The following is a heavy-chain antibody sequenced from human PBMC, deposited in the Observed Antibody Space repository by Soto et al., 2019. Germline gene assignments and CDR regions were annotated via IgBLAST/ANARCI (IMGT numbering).Heavy chain of an antibody. Sequence: QVQLVESGGGVVQPGRSLRLSCAASAFTFSSYAMHWVRQAPGKGLEWVAVISYDGSNKYYADSVKGRFTISRDNSKNTLYLQMNSLRAEDTAMYYCAREYSYGMDVWGQGTTVTVSS. CDR1: AFTFSSYA. J-gene: IGHJ6*02. V-gene: IGHV3-30-3*01. CDR3: AREYSYGMDV. CDR2: ISYDGSNK.